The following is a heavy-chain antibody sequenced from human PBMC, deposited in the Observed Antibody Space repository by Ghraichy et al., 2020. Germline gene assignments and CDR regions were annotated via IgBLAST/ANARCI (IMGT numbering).Heavy chain of an antibody. CDR2: IYWDDHK. V-gene: IGHV2-5*02. CDR3: ASLMKLGTNWFDP. J-gene: IGHJ5*02. CDR1: GFSLITSGVG. D-gene: IGHD3-16*01. Sequence: SGPTLVKPTQTLTLTCTFSGFSLITSGVGVGWIRQPPGKALERLALIYWDDHKEYSPSLKTRLTITKDTSKNQVVLTMSNVDPVDTGTYYCASLMKLGTNWFDPWGQGTLVTVSS.